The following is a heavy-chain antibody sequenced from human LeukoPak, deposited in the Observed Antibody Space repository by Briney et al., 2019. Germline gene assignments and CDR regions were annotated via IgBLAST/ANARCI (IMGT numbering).Heavy chain of an antibody. CDR2: ISGSGGST. CDR1: GFTFSSYA. V-gene: IGHV3-23*01. D-gene: IGHD5-18*01. CDR3: AKGRGYSYGSGFDY. Sequence: GGSLRLSCAASGFTFSSYAMSWVRQAPGKGLEWVSAISGSGGSTYYADSVKGRFTISRDNSKNTLYLQMNSLRAKDTAVYYCAKGRGYSYGSGFDYWGQGTLVTVSS. J-gene: IGHJ4*02.